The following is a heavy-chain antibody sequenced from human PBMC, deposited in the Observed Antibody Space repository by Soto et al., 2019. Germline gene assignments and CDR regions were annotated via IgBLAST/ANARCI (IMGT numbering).Heavy chain of an antibody. V-gene: IGHV1-69*13. J-gene: IGHJ4*02. Sequence: ASVKIFCKASGGTFSSYAISWVRQAPGQGLEWMGGIIPIFGTANYAQKFQGRVTITADESTSTAYMELSSLRSEDTAVYYCARDSKLGGSGSSDYSGQGTLVALSS. D-gene: IGHD3-10*01. CDR2: IIPIFGTA. CDR3: ARDSKLGGSGSSDY. CDR1: GGTFSSYA.